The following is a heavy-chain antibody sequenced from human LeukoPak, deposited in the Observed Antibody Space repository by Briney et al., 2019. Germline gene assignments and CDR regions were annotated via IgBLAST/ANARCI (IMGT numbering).Heavy chain of an antibody. CDR2: ISAYNGNT. CDR1: GYTFTGYY. J-gene: IGHJ6*03. V-gene: IGHV1-18*04. D-gene: IGHD3-10*01. CDR3: ARAYYYGSGWYYYYYYMDV. Sequence: ASVKVSCKASGYTFTGYYIHWVRQAPGQGLEWMGWISAYNGNTNYAQKLQGRVTMTTDTSTSTAYMELRSLRSDDTAVYYCARAYYYGSGWYYYYYYMDVWGKGTTVTISS.